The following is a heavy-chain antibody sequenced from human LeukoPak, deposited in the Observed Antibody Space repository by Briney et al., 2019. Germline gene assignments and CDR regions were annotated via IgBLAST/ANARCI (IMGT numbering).Heavy chain of an antibody. CDR3: ARLAQPGIAAAGPLFDP. V-gene: IGHV4-39*01. Sequence: PSETLSLTCTVSGGSISSSSYYWGWIRQPPGKGLEWIGSIYYSGSTYYNPSLKSRVTISVDTSKNQFSLKLSSVTAADTAVYYCARLAQPGIAAAGPLFDPWGQGTLVTVSS. J-gene: IGHJ5*02. D-gene: IGHD6-13*01. CDR2: IYYSGST. CDR1: GGSISSSSYY.